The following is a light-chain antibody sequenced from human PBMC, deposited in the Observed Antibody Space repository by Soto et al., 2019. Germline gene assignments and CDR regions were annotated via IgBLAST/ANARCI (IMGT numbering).Light chain of an antibody. CDR1: SSYIGAYSF. J-gene: IGLJ2*01. CDR3: TSWTTSTTMI. Sequence: QSVLIQPPSVSGSPGQSVTISCTGTSSYIGAYSFVSWYQQHPGKAPKLMLYDVNIRPSGVSNRFSGSKSGNTASLTISGLQAEDEADYYCTSWTTSTTMIFGGGTKVTVL. CDR2: DVN. V-gene: IGLV2-14*03.